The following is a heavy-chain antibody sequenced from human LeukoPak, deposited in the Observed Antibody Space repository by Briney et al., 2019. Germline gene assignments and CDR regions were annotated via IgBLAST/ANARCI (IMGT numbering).Heavy chain of an antibody. D-gene: IGHD3-22*01. V-gene: IGHV4-59*08. Sequence: PSETLSLTCTVSGGSISTYYWSWIRQPPGKGLEWIGYIYYSGSTNYNPSLKSRVTISVDTSKNQFSLKLRSVTAADTAVYYCARGLNYYDSSGYFDYWGQGTLVTVSS. J-gene: IGHJ4*02. CDR3: ARGLNYYDSSGYFDY. CDR2: IYYSGST. CDR1: GGSISTYY.